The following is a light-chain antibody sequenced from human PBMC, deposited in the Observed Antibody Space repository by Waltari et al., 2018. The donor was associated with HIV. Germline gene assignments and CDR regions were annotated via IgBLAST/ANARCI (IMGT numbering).Light chain of an antibody. CDR2: RNN. J-gene: IGLJ2*01. Sequence: AGLSQPPSLSTGLGQTATLTCTGNSDNVGHQGADWLQHHQGLPPRLRSHRNNNRPSGVSDRFSTATSGNTAFLTIRGLRSEDEADYVGSALDASLTGLIFGGGTQLAVL. CDR3: SALDASLTGLI. V-gene: IGLV10-54*01. CDR1: SDNVGHQG.